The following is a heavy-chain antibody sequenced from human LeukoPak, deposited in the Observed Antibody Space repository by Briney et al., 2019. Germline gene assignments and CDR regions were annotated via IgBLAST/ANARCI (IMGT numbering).Heavy chain of an antibody. CDR2: INHSGTT. D-gene: IGHD2-2*01. J-gene: IGHJ5*02. CDR3: ARGYQLLWGGWFDP. Sequence: SETLSLTCAVYGGSFSGYYWSWIRQPPGEGMEWIGEINHSGTTNYNPSLKSRVTISVDTSKNQFSLKLNSVTAADTAVYYCARGYQLLWGGWFDPWGQGTLVTVSS. V-gene: IGHV4-34*01. CDR1: GGSFSGYY.